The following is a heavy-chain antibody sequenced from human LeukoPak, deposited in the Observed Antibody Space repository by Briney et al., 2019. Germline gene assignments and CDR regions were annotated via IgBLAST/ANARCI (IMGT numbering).Heavy chain of an antibody. D-gene: IGHD3-22*01. J-gene: IGHJ4*02. CDR2: IIPNTGGT. V-gene: IGHV1-2*06. CDR1: GYTFTSYD. CDR3: ARDGDSSGYYYFDY. Sequence: ASVKVSCKASGYTFTSYDINWVRQAPGQGLEWMGRIIPNTGGTNYAQKFQDRVTMTRDTSTNTAYMELSRLSSDDTAVYYCARDGDSSGYYYFDYWGQGTLVTVSS.